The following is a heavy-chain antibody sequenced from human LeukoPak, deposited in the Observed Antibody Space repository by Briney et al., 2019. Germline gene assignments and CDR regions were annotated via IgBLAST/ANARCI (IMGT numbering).Heavy chain of an antibody. Sequence: ASVKFSGKASEYTFTNYDINWVRQAPGQGLEWMGWISAYNGNTNYAQKFQGRVTMTTDTSTSTAYMELRSLRSDDTAVYYCARDRSSSWYWGQGTLVTVSS. J-gene: IGHJ4*02. D-gene: IGHD6-13*01. CDR3: ARDRSSSWY. CDR2: ISAYNGNT. V-gene: IGHV1-18*01. CDR1: EYTFTNYD.